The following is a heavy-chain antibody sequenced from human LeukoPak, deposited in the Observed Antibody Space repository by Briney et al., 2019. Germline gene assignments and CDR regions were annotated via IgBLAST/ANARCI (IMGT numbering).Heavy chain of an antibody. Sequence: SETLSLTCAVYGGSFSGYYWSWIRQPPGKGLEWIGEINHSGSTNYNPSLKGRVTISVDTSKNQFSLKLSSVTAADTAVYYCARGRQQLVLLYYYGMDVWGQGTTVTVSS. V-gene: IGHV4-34*01. CDR3: ARGRQQLVLLYYYGMDV. J-gene: IGHJ6*02. D-gene: IGHD6-13*01. CDR2: INHSGST. CDR1: GGSFSGYY.